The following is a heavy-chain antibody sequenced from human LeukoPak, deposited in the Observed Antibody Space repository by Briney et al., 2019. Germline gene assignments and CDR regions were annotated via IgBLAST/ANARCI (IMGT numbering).Heavy chain of an antibody. Sequence: ASVKVSCKSSGFIFTDYHMHWLRQAPGQGLEWMGWINPRSGDTTYAQKFQGRVTMTRDTSITTAYMELSRLRSDDTAVYYCATISRNDSFDIWGQGTMVTVSS. CDR2: INPRSGDT. V-gene: IGHV1-2*02. CDR1: GFIFTDYH. D-gene: IGHD1-14*01. J-gene: IGHJ3*02. CDR3: ATISRNDSFDI.